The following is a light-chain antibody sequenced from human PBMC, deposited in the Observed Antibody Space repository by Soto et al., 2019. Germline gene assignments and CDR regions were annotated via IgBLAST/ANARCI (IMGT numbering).Light chain of an antibody. V-gene: IGKV3-20*01. Sequence: EIVLTQSPGTLSLSPGEGATLSCRASQSVGNNYVARYQQKPGQAPRFLMYDPSTMATGIPDRFSGSGSGTDFTLTISRLESEDCAVYYCQQYGRTPLTFGGGTKVEIK. J-gene: IGKJ4*01. CDR1: QSVGNNY. CDR2: DPS. CDR3: QQYGRTPLT.